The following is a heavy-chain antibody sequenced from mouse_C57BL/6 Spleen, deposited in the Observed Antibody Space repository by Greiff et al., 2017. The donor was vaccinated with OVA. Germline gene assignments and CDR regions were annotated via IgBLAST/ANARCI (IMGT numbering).Heavy chain of an antibody. CDR2: IDPSDSYT. J-gene: IGHJ2*01. CDR1: GYTFTSYW. V-gene: IGHV1-50*01. D-gene: IGHD1-1*01. Sequence: VQLQQSGAELVKPGASVKLSCKASGYTFTSYWMQWVKQRPGQGLEWIGEIDPSDSYTNYNQKFKGKATLTVDTSSSTAYMQLSSLTSEDSAVYYCASLITTVDYWGQGTTLTVSS. CDR3: ASLITTVDY.